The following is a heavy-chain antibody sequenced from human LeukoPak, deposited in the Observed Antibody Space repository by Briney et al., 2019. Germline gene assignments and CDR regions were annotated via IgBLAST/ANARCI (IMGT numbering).Heavy chain of an antibody. CDR3: ARVTVTTAFDI. J-gene: IGHJ3*02. CDR1: GFTFSSYW. V-gene: IGHV3-20*04. Sequence: GGSLRLSCAASGFTFSSYWMHWGRQAPGKGLEWVSGISWNVGGINYADSVKGRFTISRDNAKNSLYLQMNSLRAEDTALYYCARVTVTTAFDIWGQGTMVTVSS. D-gene: IGHD4-17*01. CDR2: ISWNVGGI.